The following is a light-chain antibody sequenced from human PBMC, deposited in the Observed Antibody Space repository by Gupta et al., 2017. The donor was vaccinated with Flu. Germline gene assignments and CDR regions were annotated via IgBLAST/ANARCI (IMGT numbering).Light chain of an antibody. V-gene: IGLV3-21*02. CDR2: DDS. CDR1: HSGTKT. Sequence: SYVLTQPPSVSVAPGQTATLTCGGGHSGTKTVHWYQRKPGQAPVLVVYDDSDRPSGIPERFSGSNSGSTATLTITRVEGGDEADYYCQVSDSSNDQWVFGGGIKLTVL. CDR3: QVSDSSNDQWV. J-gene: IGLJ3*02.